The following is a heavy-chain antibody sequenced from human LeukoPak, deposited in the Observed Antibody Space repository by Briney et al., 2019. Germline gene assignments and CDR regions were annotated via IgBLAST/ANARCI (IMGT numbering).Heavy chain of an antibody. Sequence: ASVKVSCKASGYTFTSYDINWVRQATGQGLEWMGWMNPNSGNTGYAQKFQGRVTITRNTSISTAYMELSSLRSEDTAVYYCARVLRYCSGGNCYSGGLGCMDVWGKGTTVTISS. CDR1: GYTFTSYD. J-gene: IGHJ6*03. CDR3: ARVLRYCSGGNCYSGGLGCMDV. D-gene: IGHD2-15*01. V-gene: IGHV1-8*03. CDR2: MNPNSGNT.